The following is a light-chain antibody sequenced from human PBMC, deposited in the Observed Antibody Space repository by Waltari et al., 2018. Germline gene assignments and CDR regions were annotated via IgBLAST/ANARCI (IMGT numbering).Light chain of an antibody. V-gene: IGKV3-11*01. CDR3: QQRSNWPPIT. CDR2: DAA. J-gene: IGKJ5*01. Sequence: EIVLTQSPATLSLSPGERATLSCRASQSINTSLAWYQQKPGQAPRPLIYDAANMATGIPARFSGSGSGTDFTLIISSLEPEDFAVYYCQQRSNWPPITFGQGTRLEMK. CDR1: QSINTS.